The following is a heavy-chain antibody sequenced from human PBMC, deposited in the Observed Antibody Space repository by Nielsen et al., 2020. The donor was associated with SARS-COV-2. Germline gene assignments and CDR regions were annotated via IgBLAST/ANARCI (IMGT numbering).Heavy chain of an antibody. V-gene: IGHV1-46*01. CDR2: INPSGGST. CDR1: GYTFTSYY. Sequence: ASVKVSCKASGYTFTSYYMHWVRQAPGQGLEWMGIINPSGGSTSYAQKFQGRVTITADKSTSTAYMELSSLRSEDTAVYYCARGIWFGEFLLGYNWFDPWGQGTLVTVSS. D-gene: IGHD3-10*01. J-gene: IGHJ5*02. CDR3: ARGIWFGEFLLGYNWFDP.